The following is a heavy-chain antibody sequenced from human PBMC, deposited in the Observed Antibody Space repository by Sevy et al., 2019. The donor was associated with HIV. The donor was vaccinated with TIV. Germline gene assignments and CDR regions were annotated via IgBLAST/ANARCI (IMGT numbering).Heavy chain of an antibody. D-gene: IGHD2-15*01. CDR3: ARDRLPYYYYGMDV. J-gene: IGHJ6*02. Sequence: GGSLRLSCAASGFTFSSYAMHWVRQAPGKGLEWVAVLSYDGSNKYYADSVKGRFTISRDNSKNTLYLQMNSLRAEDTAVYYCARDRLPYYYYGMDVWGQGTTVTVSS. CDR2: LSYDGSNK. CDR1: GFTFSSYA. V-gene: IGHV3-30-3*01.